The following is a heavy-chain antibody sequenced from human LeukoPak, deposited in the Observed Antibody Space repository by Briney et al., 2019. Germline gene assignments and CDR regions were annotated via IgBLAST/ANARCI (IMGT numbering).Heavy chain of an antibody. V-gene: IGHV1-8*03. CDR2: MNPNSGNT. Sequence: ASVKVSCKASGYTFTSYDINWVRQATGQGLEWMGWMNPNSGNTGYAQKFQGRVTITRNTSISTAYMELSSLRSEDTAVYYCARGVRGVIPRYYYYYVDVWGKGTTVTVSS. D-gene: IGHD3-10*01. CDR1: GYTFTSYD. J-gene: IGHJ6*03. CDR3: ARGVRGVIPRYYYYYVDV.